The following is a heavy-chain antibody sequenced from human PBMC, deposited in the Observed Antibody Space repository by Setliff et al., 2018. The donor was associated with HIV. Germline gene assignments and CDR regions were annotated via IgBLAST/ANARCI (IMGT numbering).Heavy chain of an antibody. CDR3: ARSGPQTTWYFDRSGYSHNY. J-gene: IGHJ4*02. CDR1: GYTFTGFY. CDR2: INPDSGAT. V-gene: IGHV1-2*02. D-gene: IGHD3-22*01. Sequence: ASVKVSCKPSGYTFTGFYIHWVRQAPGQGLEWMGWINPDSGATKYAQKFQGRVTMTRDTSVTTAYLEVNSLRSHDTAVYYCARSGPQTTWYFDRSGYSHNYWGQGTLVTVSS.